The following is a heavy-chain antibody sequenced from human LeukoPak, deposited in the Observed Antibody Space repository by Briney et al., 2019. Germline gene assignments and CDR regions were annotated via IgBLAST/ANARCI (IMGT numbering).Heavy chain of an antibody. CDR2: INHSGST. CDR1: GGSFSGYY. CDR3: AREPVRGVIRYFDY. J-gene: IGHJ4*02. Sequence: SETPSLTCGVYGGSFSGYYWSWSRQPPGKGLEWIGEINHSGSTNYNPSLKSRVTISVDTSKNQFSLKLSSVTAADTAVYYCAREPVRGVIRYFDYWGQGTLVTVSS. V-gene: IGHV4-34*01. D-gene: IGHD3-10*01.